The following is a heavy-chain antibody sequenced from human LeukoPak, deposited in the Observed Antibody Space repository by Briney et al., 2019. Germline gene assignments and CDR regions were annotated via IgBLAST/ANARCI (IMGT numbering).Heavy chain of an antibody. Sequence: GESLKISCKDSGYRFTSYWIGWVRQMPGKGLEWMGIIYPGDSDTRYSPSFQGQVTISADKSISTAYLQWSSLKASDTAMYYCARKGGSSSWYYYGMDVWGQGTTVTVSS. CDR2: IYPGDSDT. V-gene: IGHV5-51*01. CDR3: ARKGGSSSWYYYGMDV. CDR1: GYRFTSYW. J-gene: IGHJ6*02. D-gene: IGHD6-13*01.